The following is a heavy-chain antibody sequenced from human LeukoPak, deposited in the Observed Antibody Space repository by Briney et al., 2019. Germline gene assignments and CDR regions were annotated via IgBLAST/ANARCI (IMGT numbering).Heavy chain of an antibody. CDR1: GFXVSSNY. J-gene: IGHJ4*02. V-gene: IGHV3-53*01. CDR3: ARLTVTYYFDY. CDR2: IYSGGTT. Sequence: GGSLRLSCAASGFXVSSNYMSWVRQAPGKGLEWVSVIYSGGTTYYADSVKGRFTISRDNPKNTLYLQMSSLRAEDTAVYYCARLTVTYYFDYWGQGTLVTVSS. D-gene: IGHD4-17*01.